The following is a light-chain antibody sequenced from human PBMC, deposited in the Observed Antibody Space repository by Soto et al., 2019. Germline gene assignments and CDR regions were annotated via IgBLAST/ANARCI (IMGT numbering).Light chain of an antibody. V-gene: IGKV1-39*01. J-gene: IGKJ4*01. CDR2: AAS. Sequence: DIQMPQSPSSLSASVGDRVTITCRASQSISSYLNWYQQKPGKAPKLLIYAASSLQSGVPSRFSGSGSATDFTFTISSQPTEDFAPYYCQPSYSTPLTFGRGTKVEI. CDR3: QPSYSTPLT. CDR1: QSISSY.